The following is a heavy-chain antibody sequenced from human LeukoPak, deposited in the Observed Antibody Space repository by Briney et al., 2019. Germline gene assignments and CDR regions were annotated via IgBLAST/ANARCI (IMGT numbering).Heavy chain of an antibody. CDR1: GLTFSSYS. V-gene: IGHV3-48*01. D-gene: IGHD2-2*01. CDR2: ISTITSTL. Sequence: GGSLRLSCAASGLTFSSYSMNWVRQAPGKGLEWVSYISTITSTLYYADSVKGRFTISRDNAKNSLYLQMNSLRAEDTAVYYCARCFWVVSNSCYFDYWGQGTLVTVSS. CDR3: ARCFWVVSNSCYFDY. J-gene: IGHJ4*02.